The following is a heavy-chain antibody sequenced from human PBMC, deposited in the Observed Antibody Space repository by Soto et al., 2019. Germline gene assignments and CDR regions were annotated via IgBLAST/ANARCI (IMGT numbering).Heavy chain of an antibody. CDR1: GYTFTTYG. CDR2: ISAYSGKT. V-gene: IGHV1-18*01. CDR3: ARDPYLGDHQY. J-gene: IGHJ4*02. D-gene: IGHD3-16*01. Sequence: QVQLVQSGGEVKKPGASVKVSCKTSGYTFTTYGISWVRQAPGQGLEWGGWISAYSGKTHYAQKFQGQVTMTTDPSTNTAYLELRSLRSDDTAVYYCARDPYLGDHQYWGQGTLVTVSS.